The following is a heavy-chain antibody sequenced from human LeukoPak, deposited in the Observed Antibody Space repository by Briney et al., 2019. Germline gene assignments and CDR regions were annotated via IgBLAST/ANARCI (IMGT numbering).Heavy chain of an antibody. CDR1: GFTFSSYA. V-gene: IGHV3-30*14. D-gene: IGHD6-13*01. CDR2: ISYDGSNK. CDR3: ARDEGGPAAGRLD. J-gene: IGHJ4*02. Sequence: GGSLRLSCAASGFTFSSYAMHWVRQAPGKGLEWVAVISYDGSNKYYADSVKGRFTISRDNSKNTLYLQMNSLRAEDTAVYYCARDEGGPAAGRLDWGQGTLVTVSS.